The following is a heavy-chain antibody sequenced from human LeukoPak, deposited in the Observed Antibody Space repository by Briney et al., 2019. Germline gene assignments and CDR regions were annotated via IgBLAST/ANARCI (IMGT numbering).Heavy chain of an antibody. J-gene: IGHJ4*02. CDR2: IYYSGST. CDR3: ARGLYGSGEDY. CDR1: GGSISSGDYY. V-gene: IGHV4-30-4*01. D-gene: IGHD3-10*01. Sequence: PSETLSLTCTVSGGSISSGDYYWSWIRRPPGKGLEWIGYIYYSGSTYYNPSLKSRVTISVDTSKNQFSLKLSSVTAADTAVYYCARGLYGSGEDYWGQGTLVTVSS.